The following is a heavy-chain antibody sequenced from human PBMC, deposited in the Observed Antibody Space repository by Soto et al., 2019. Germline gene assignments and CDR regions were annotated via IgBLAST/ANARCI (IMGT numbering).Heavy chain of an antibody. J-gene: IGHJ4*02. Sequence: QITLKESGPTLVKPTQTLTLTCTFSGFSLSTSGVGVGWIRQPPGKALEWLALIYWDDDKRYSPSLKSRLTITTDTSTNQVVLTMTNMDPVDTATYYCARVVTPAHFDYWGQGTLVTVSS. CDR1: GFSLSTSGVG. D-gene: IGHD2-21*02. CDR2: IYWDDDK. V-gene: IGHV2-5*02. CDR3: ARVVTPAHFDY.